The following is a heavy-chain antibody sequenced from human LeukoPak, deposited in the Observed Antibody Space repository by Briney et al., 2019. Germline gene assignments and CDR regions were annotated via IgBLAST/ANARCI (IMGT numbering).Heavy chain of an antibody. CDR3: ARHHSGSYYYFDY. V-gene: IGHV4-39*01. Sequence: PSETLSLTCTVSGGSISSSSYYWGWIRQPPGKGLEWSGSIYYSGSTYYNPSLKSRVTISVDTSKNQFSLKLSSVTAADTAVYYCARHHSGSYYYFDYWGQGTLVTVSS. D-gene: IGHD1-26*01. CDR2: IYYSGST. CDR1: GGSISSSSYY. J-gene: IGHJ4*02.